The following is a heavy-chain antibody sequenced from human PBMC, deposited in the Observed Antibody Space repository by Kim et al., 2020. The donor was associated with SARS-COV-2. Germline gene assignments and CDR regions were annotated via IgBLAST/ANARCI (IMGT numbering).Heavy chain of an antibody. CDR1: GFTFSSYW. CDR3: ARGCLDFVVVIAIPDY. CDR2: IKQDGSEK. Sequence: GGSLRLSCAASGFTFSSYWMSWVRQAPGKGLEWVANIKQDGSEKYYVDSVKGRFTISRDNAKNSLYLQMNSLRAEDTAVYYCARGCLDFVVVIAIPDYWGQGTLVTVSS. J-gene: IGHJ4*02. D-gene: IGHD2-21*01. V-gene: IGHV3-7*03.